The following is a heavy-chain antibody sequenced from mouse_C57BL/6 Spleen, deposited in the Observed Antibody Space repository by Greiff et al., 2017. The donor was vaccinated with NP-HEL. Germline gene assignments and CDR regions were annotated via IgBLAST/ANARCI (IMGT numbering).Heavy chain of an antibody. CDR1: GFTFSDYG. CDR2: ISSGSSPI. D-gene: IGHD1-1*01. Sequence: EVQLVESGGGLVRPGGSLKLSCAASGFTFSDYGMHWVRQAPEKGLEWVAYISSGSSPIYYADTVKGRFTISRDNAKNTLFLQMTSLRSEDTAMYYCARPGYYYGGWYFDVWGTGTTVTVSS. V-gene: IGHV5-17*01. CDR3: ARPGYYYGGWYFDV. J-gene: IGHJ1*03.